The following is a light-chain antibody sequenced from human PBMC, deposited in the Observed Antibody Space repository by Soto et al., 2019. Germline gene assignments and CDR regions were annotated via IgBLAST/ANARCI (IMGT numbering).Light chain of an antibody. Sequence: DIQMTQSHSTLSASVGDRVTITCRASQSISSWLAWYQQKPGKAPKLLIYKASSLESGVPSRFSGSGSGTEFTLTISSLQPDDFATYYCQQYNSYRYTFGQGTKLEIK. CDR1: QSISSW. CDR3: QQYNSYRYT. V-gene: IGKV1-5*03. CDR2: KAS. J-gene: IGKJ2*01.